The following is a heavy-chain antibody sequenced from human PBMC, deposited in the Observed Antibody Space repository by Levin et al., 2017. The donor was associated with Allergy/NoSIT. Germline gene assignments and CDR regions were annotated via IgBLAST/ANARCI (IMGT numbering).Heavy chain of an antibody. CDR3: ARASGSGSYRFDF. CDR2: TYYRSKWFN. J-gene: IGHJ4*02. CDR1: GDSVSSNIVT. Sequence: HSQTLSLTCAISGDSVSSNIVTWNWIRQSPSRGLEYLGRTYYRSKWFNDYAVSVKSRITINPDTSRNQFSLQLNSVTPEDTAVYYCARASGSGSYRFDFWGQGTLVTVSS. D-gene: IGHD3-10*01. V-gene: IGHV6-1*01.